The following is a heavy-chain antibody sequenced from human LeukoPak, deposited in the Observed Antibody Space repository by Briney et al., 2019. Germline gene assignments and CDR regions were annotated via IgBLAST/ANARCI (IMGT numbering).Heavy chain of an antibody. J-gene: IGHJ4*02. CDR1: WFRLGDYD. V-gene: IGHV3-11*01. CDR3: ARDPAHDY. Sequence: GGSPGLSFTAPWFRLGDYDMGWIRQAPGEGLEWISYIYSGGSTIYYADSVKGRFTISRDNAKNSLYLQMNSLRAEDTAVYYCARDPAHDYWGQGTLVTVSS. D-gene: IGHD2-15*01. CDR2: IYSGGSTI.